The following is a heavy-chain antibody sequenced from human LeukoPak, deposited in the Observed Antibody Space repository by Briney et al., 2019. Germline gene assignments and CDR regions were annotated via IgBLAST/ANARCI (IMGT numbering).Heavy chain of an antibody. D-gene: IGHD5-24*01. Sequence: GGSLRLSCVASGFTFTNFAVHWVRQAPGKGLEWVAFISYDGSTKYYADSVKGRFTISRDNSKNTLYLQMNSLRTEDTAVYYCARRSRDGWYFDYWGQGTLVTVSS. V-gene: IGHV3-30*04. CDR2: ISYDGSTK. CDR3: ARRSRDGWYFDY. J-gene: IGHJ4*02. CDR1: GFTFTNFA.